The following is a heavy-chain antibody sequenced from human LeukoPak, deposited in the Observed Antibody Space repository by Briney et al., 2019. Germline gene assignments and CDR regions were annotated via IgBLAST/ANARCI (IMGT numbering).Heavy chain of an antibody. D-gene: IGHD3-3*01. CDR2: IYYSGST. Sequence: SETLSLTCTVSGGSISSGTYYWGWIRQPPGKGLEWIGSIYYSGSTNYNPSLKSRVTISVDTSKNQFSLKLSSVTAADTAMYYCARQVTIFGVAPDAFEIWGQGTMVTVSS. V-gene: IGHV4-39*07. CDR1: GGSISSGTYY. J-gene: IGHJ3*02. CDR3: ARQVTIFGVAPDAFEI.